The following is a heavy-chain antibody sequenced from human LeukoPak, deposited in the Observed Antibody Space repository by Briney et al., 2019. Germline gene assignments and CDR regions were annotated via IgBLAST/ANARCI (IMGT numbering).Heavy chain of an antibody. CDR2: IYYSGST. CDR1: GGSISSHY. D-gene: IGHD3-3*01. Sequence: PSETLSLTCTVSGGSISSHYWSWIRQPPGKGLEWIGYIYYSGSTNYNPSLKSRVTISVDTSKNQFSLKLSSVTAVDTAVYYCARGSYDFWSGSKYYFDYWGQGTLVTVSS. V-gene: IGHV4-59*11. J-gene: IGHJ4*02. CDR3: ARGSYDFWSGSKYYFDY.